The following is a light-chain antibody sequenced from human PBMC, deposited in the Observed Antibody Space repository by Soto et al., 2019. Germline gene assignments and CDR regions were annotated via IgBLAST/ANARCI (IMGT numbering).Light chain of an antibody. CDR3: QQVYRMPPT. CDR1: QTVAKS. J-gene: IGKJ1*01. Sequence: DSQMTQSPSSLPASVGDRVTTSCRASQTVAKSLNWYQQKPGKAPDLLIYATSHLHSEVPSRFSGSGSGTDFTLTINSLQPEDFATYYCQQVYRMPPTFGQGTTVDIK. V-gene: IGKV1-39*01. CDR2: ATS.